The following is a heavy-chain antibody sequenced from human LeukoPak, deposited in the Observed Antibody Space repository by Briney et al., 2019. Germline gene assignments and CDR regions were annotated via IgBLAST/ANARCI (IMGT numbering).Heavy chain of an antibody. CDR1: GFTVSSNY. D-gene: IGHD1-1*01. J-gene: IGHJ4*02. CDR3: ARSPLGPHWNDHLGFDY. CDR2: IYSGGST. Sequence: QPGGSLRLSCAASGFTVSSNYMSWVRQAPGKGLEWVSVIYSGGSTYYADSVKGRFTISRDNSKNTLYLQMNSLRAEDTAVYYCARSPLGPHWNDHLGFDYWRQGTLVTVSS. V-gene: IGHV3-66*01.